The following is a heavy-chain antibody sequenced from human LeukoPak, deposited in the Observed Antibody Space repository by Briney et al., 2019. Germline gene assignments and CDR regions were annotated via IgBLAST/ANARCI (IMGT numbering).Heavy chain of an antibody. J-gene: IGHJ4*02. CDR2: IIPIFGTA. CDR3: AREVAVAGHFDY. Sequence: SVKVSCKVSGYTLTELSMHWVRQAPGQGLEWMGGIIPIFGTANYAQKFQGRVTITTDESTSTAYMELSSLRSEDTAVYYCAREVAVAGHFDYWGQGTLVTVSS. CDR1: GYTLTELS. V-gene: IGHV1-69*05. D-gene: IGHD6-19*01.